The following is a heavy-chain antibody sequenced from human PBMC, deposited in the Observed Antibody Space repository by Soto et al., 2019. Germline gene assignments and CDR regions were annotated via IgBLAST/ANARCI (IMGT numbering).Heavy chain of an antibody. CDR2: MSYRGSN. CDR3: ARRKRDCTGGSCYSPGTFDI. Sequence: QLHLQESGPGLVKPSETLSLTCTVSGGLIRSSSYYWGWIHQPPGKGLEWTGTMSYRGSNDYNPSLAGRVTITADTSNNQFSLRLTAVTAADTGVYYCARRKRDCTGGSCYSPGTFDIWGPGTMVTVSS. J-gene: IGHJ3*02. CDR1: GGLIRSSSYY. V-gene: IGHV4-39*01. D-gene: IGHD2-15*01.